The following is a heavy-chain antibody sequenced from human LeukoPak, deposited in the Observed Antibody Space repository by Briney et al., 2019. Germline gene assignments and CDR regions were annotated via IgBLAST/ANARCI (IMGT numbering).Heavy chain of an antibody. D-gene: IGHD6-19*01. CDR3: AKHSLWLGHFDY. V-gene: IGHV3-30*18. Sequence: GGSLRLSCAASGFTFSSYGMHWVRQAPGKGLEWVAVISYDGSNKYYADSVKGRFTISRDNSKNTLYLQMNSLRAEDTAVYYCAKHSLWLGHFDYWGQGTLVTVSS. CDR1: GFTFSSYG. J-gene: IGHJ4*02. CDR2: ISYDGSNK.